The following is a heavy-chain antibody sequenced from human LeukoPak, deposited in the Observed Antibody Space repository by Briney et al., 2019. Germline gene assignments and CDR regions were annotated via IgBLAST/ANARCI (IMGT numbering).Heavy chain of an antibody. J-gene: IGHJ3*02. CDR3: ARAPAYYYDSSEDDAFDI. CDR2: INPNSGGT. Sequence: GESLKISCNASGYTFTGYYMDWVRQAPGQRLEWKGWINPNSGGTNYAQKFQGRVIMTRDTSISTAYMELSRLRSDDTAVYYCARAPAYYYDSSEDDAFDIWGQGTMVTVSS. D-gene: IGHD3-22*01. CDR1: GYTFTGYY. V-gene: IGHV1-2*02.